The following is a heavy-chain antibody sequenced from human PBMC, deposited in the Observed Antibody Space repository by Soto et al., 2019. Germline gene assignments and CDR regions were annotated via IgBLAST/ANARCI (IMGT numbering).Heavy chain of an antibody. J-gene: IGHJ4*02. V-gene: IGHV3-7*03. CDR2: IKQDGSEK. Sequence: EVQLVESGGGLVQPGGSLRLSCAASGFTFSSYWMSWVRQAPGKGLEWVDNIKQDGSEKYYVDSVKGRFTISRDNAKNALYLQMNSLSAEDTAVYYCARVRTGPSSSWYDYWGQGTLVTVSS. D-gene: IGHD6-13*01. CDR3: ARVRTGPSSSWYDY. CDR1: GFTFSSYW.